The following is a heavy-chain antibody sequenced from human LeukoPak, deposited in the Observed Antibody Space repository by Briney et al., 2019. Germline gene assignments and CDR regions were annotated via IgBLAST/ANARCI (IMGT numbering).Heavy chain of an antibody. V-gene: IGHV4-34*01. D-gene: IGHD2-8*01. CDR2: INHSGST. CDR1: GGSFSGYY. Sequence: PSETLSLTYAVYGGSFSGYYWSWIRQPPGKGLEWIGEINHSGSTNYNPSLKSRVTISVDTSKNQFSLKLSSVTAADTAVYYCARGEWRTGYFQHWGQGTLVTVSS. J-gene: IGHJ1*01. CDR3: ARGEWRTGYFQH.